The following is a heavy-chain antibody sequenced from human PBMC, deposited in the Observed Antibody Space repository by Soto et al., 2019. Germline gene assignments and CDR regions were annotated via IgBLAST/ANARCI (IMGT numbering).Heavy chain of an antibody. CDR1: GFTFSSYS. CDR3: ARDPTSGYDSDYYYYGMDV. Sequence: PGGSLRLSCAASGFTFSSYSMNWVRQAPGKGLEWVSSFSSIISYIYYADSVKGRFTTSRDNAKNLLYLQMNSLRAEDTAVYYCARDPTSGYDSDYYYYGMDVWGQGTTVTVSS. CDR2: FSSIISYI. D-gene: IGHD5-12*01. V-gene: IGHV3-21*01. J-gene: IGHJ6*02.